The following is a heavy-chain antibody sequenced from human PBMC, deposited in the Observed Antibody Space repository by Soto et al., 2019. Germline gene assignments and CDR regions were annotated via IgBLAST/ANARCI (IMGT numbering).Heavy chain of an antibody. Sequence: GGSLRLSCAASGFTYTRYSMNWVRQAPGKGLEWVSSISSTTNYIYYGDSMKGRFTISRDNAKNSLYLEMNSLRAEDTAVYYCARESEDLTSNFDYWGQGTLVTVS. J-gene: IGHJ4*02. CDR3: ARESEDLTSNFDY. CDR2: ISSTTNYI. CDR1: GFTYTRYS. V-gene: IGHV3-21*06.